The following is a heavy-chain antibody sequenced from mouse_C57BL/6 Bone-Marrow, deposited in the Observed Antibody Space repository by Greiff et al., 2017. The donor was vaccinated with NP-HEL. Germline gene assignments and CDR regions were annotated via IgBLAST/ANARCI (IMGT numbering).Heavy chain of an antibody. CDR2: SRNKANDYTT. CDR1: GFTFSDFY. V-gene: IGHV7-1*01. J-gene: IGHJ4*01. D-gene: IGHD2-5*01. Sequence: EVQLMESGGGLVQSGRSLRLSCATSGFTFSDFYMEWVRQAPGKGLEWIAASRNKANDYTTEYSASVKGRFIVSGDTSQSILYLQMNALRAEDTAIYYCARDAPDYSNYSYYAMDYWGQGTSVTVSS. CDR3: ARDAPDYSNYSYYAMDY.